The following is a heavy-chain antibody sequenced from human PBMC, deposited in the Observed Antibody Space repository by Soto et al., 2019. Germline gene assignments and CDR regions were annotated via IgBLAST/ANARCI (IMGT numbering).Heavy chain of an antibody. J-gene: IGHJ6*02. CDR1: GYTFSSYG. D-gene: IGHD3-3*01. Sequence: QVQLVQSGTEVKKPGASVKVSCKAFGYTFSSYGINWVRQAPGQGLEWMGWISAYNGNRNYAQKLQGRVTMTTDTSTSTAYRELRRLRSDDTAVYYCANHSIFGTHYYDYGMDVWGQGTTVTVSS. V-gene: IGHV1-18*04. CDR3: ANHSIFGTHYYDYGMDV. CDR2: ISAYNGNR.